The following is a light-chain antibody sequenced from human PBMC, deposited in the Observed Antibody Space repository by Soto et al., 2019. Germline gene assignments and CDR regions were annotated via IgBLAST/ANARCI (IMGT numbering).Light chain of an antibody. V-gene: IGKV3-20*01. CDR2: AAS. J-gene: IGKJ4*01. CDR3: QQFSSYPLT. CDR1: HTVRNNY. Sequence: EFVLTQSPCSLSLYPGERATLSCRASHTVRNNYLSWYQQKPGQAPRLLIYAASSRATGIPDRFSGGGSGTDFTLTISRLEPEDFAVYYCQQFSSYPLTFGGGTKVDIK.